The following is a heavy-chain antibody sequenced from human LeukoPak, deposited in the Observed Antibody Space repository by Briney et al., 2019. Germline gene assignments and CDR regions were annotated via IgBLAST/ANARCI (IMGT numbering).Heavy chain of an antibody. Sequence: GGSLRLSCAASGFTFSDYYMSWIRQAPGKGLEWVSYISSSGSTIYYADSVKGRFTISRDNAKNSLYLQMNSLRAEDTAVYYCAKDLTTTVTTAIDCWGQGTLVTVSS. CDR2: ISSSGSTI. J-gene: IGHJ4*02. CDR1: GFTFSDYY. CDR3: AKDLTTTVTTAIDC. D-gene: IGHD4-17*01. V-gene: IGHV3-11*01.